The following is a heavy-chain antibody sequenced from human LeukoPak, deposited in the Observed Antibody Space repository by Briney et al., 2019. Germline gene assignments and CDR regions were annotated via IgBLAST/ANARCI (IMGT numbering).Heavy chain of an antibody. D-gene: IGHD6-19*01. J-gene: IGHJ4*02. CDR3: ARVRRGWDDLDY. Sequence: ASVKVSCKSAGYTFTGYYMHWVRQAPGQGLEWMGWINPNSGGTNYAQKFQGRVTMTRDTSISTAYMELSRLRSDDTAVYYCARVRRGWDDLDYWGQGTLVTVSS. V-gene: IGHV1-2*02. CDR1: GYTFTGYY. CDR2: INPNSGGT.